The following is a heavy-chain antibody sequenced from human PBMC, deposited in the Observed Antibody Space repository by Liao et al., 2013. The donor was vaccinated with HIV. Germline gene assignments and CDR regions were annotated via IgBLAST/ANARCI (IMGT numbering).Heavy chain of an antibody. CDR2: IYVSGST. CDR3: AREGPAQRWGLDY. Sequence: QVQLQESGPGLVKPSQTLSLTCTVSGGSIRSGSYYWSWIRQPAGKGLEWIGRIYVSGSTNYNPSLKSRVTISVDTSKNQLSLKLSSVTAADTAVYYCAREGPAQRWGLDYWGQGILVTVTS. J-gene: IGHJ4*02. D-gene: IGHD3-16*01. V-gene: IGHV4-61*02. CDR1: GGSIRSGSYY.